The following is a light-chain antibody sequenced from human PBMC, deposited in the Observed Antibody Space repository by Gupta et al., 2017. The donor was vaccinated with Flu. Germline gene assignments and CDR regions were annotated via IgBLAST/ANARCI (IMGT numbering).Light chain of an antibody. CDR2: RSN. CDR1: SSNIGSNF. Sequence: QSVLTQPPSASGTPGQRVTISCSGGSSNIGSNFVYWYQHLPGTAPKLLIYRSNERPSGVPDRFSGSKSDTSASLAISGLRAGDEADYYCAAWDDSVSGWMFGGGTKLTVL. CDR3: AAWDDSVSGWM. V-gene: IGLV1-47*01. J-gene: IGLJ3*02.